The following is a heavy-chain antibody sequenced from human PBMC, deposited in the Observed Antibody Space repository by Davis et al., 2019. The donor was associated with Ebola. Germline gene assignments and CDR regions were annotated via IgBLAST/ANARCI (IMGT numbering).Heavy chain of an antibody. V-gene: IGHV7-4-1*02. D-gene: IGHD3-16*01. CDR2: INTNTGNP. CDR1: GYTFTSYG. J-gene: IGHJ4*02. Sequence: ASVKVSCKASGYTFTSYGISWVRQAPGQGLEWMGWINTNTGNPTYAQGFTGRFVFSLVASVSTAYLQISSLKAEDTAVYYCARGMGELALNWGQGTLVTVSS. CDR3: ARGMGELALN.